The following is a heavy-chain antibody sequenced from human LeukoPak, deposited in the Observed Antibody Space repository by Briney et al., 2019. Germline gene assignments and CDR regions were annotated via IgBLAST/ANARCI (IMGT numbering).Heavy chain of an antibody. J-gene: IGHJ4*02. CDR3: ARSLGDIVVVPAAGADY. D-gene: IGHD2-2*01. V-gene: IGHV1-18*01. Sequence: ASVKVSCKASGYTFTSYGISWVRQAPGQGLEWMGWISAYNGNTNYAQKLQGRVTMTTDTSTSTAYMELRSLRSDDTAVYYCARSLGDIVVVPAAGADYWGQGTLVTVSS. CDR2: ISAYNGNT. CDR1: GYTFTSYG.